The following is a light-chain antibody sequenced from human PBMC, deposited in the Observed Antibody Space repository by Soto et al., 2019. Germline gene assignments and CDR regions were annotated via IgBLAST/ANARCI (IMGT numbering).Light chain of an antibody. Sequence: QSVLTQPASVSGSPGQSITISCTGTSLDVGGYNYVSWYQQHPGKAPKLMIYDVSNRPSGLSNRFSGSKSGNTASLTISGRKAEDEADYYCSSYTSSSPLVVFGGGTKLTV. V-gene: IGLV2-14*01. CDR3: SSYTSSSPLVV. CDR2: DVS. J-gene: IGLJ2*01. CDR1: SLDVGGYNY.